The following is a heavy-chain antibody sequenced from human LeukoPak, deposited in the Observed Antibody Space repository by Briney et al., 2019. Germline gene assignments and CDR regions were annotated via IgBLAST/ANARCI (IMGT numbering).Heavy chain of an antibody. D-gene: IGHD2-2*01. J-gene: IGHJ5*02. V-gene: IGHV3-23*01. CDR1: GFTFSSYA. CDR3: TKEAGVVVPAASWFDP. CDR2: ISGSGGSI. Sequence: GGSLRLSCAASGFTFSSYAMSWVRQAPGKGLEWVSAISGSGGSIYYADSVKGRFTLSRDNSKNTLYLQMNSLRAEDTAVYYCTKEAGVVVPAASWFDPWGQGTLVTVSS.